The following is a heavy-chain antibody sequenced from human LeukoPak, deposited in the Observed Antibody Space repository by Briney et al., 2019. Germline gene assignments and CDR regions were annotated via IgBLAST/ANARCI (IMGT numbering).Heavy chain of an antibody. CDR2: ITSGSSTI. CDR3: ARDSDYAFDF. CDR1: ELTFSSHG. Sequence: SGGSLRLSCAASELTFSSHGMTCVRQAPGKGLEWVSYITSGSSTISYADSVKGRFTISRDNAKNSLYLQMNSLRDEDTAVYYCARDSDYAFDFWGQRALVTVSS. J-gene: IGHJ4*02. D-gene: IGHD4-17*01. V-gene: IGHV3-48*02.